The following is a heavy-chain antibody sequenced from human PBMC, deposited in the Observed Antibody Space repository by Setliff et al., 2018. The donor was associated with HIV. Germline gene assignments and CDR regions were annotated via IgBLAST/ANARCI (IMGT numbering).Heavy chain of an antibody. CDR3: ARRSIVGVARGFYYYNLDV. V-gene: IGHV4-4*09. CDR1: GGPISNFY. Sequence: SETLSLTCTVSGGPISNFYWSWIRQPPGKGLEWIGYIYTSGSTSYNPSRRSRVTISLATSKNRFSLKLNSVTAADTAVYYCARRSIVGVARGFYYYNLDVWGQGTTVTVSS. D-gene: IGHD1-26*01. CDR2: IYTSGST. J-gene: IGHJ6*02.